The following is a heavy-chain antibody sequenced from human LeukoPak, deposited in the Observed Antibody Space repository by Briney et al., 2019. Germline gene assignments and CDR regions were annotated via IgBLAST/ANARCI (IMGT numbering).Heavy chain of an antibody. Sequence: PGRSLRLSCAASGFTFSSYGMHWVRQAPGKGLEWVAVISYDGGNKYYADSVKGRFTISRDNSKNTLYLQMNSLRAEDTAVYYCAKDAWAMVRGVIDWGQGTLVTVSS. CDR2: ISYDGGNK. CDR1: GFTFSSYG. CDR3: AKDAWAMVRGVID. V-gene: IGHV3-30*18. J-gene: IGHJ4*02. D-gene: IGHD3-10*01.